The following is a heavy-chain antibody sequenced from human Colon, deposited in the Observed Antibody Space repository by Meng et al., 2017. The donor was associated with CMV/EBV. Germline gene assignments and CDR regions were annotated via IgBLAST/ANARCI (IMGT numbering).Heavy chain of an antibody. CDR3: ARDPYIKAFDL. V-gene: IGHV3-7*01. D-gene: IGHD4-11*01. J-gene: IGHJ3*01. CDR1: GFMSSSFW. CDR2: IKEDGSEK. Sequence: GGSLRLSCAASGFMSSSFWMTWLRQVPGRGPELVAHIKEDGSEKYFVASVKGRCTISRDNAKNSLYLRIHSLRVEDTAVYYCARDPYIKAFDLWGQGTMVAVSS.